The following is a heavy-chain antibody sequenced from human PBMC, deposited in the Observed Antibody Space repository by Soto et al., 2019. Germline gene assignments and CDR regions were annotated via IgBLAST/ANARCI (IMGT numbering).Heavy chain of an antibody. D-gene: IGHD4-17*01. Sequence: GESLKISCKGSGYSFTSYWIGWVRQMPGKGLEWMGIIYPGDSDTRYSPSFQGQVTISADKSISTAYLQWRSLKASDTAMYYCARRVTTATSWLYCMDVWGQGTTVGVSS. CDR3: ARRVTTATSWLYCMDV. J-gene: IGHJ6*02. CDR1: GYSFTSYW. CDR2: IYPGDSDT. V-gene: IGHV5-51*01.